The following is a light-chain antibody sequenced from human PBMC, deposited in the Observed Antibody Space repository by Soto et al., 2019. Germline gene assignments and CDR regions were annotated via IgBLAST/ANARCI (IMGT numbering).Light chain of an antibody. V-gene: IGKV3-15*01. CDR1: QSVSGN. CDR2: VAS. Sequence: EIVMTQSPATLSVSPGERATLSCRASQSVSGNLVWYQQKPGQAPRLLIYVASTRATGIPARFSGSGSGTEFTLTSSSLQSEHFAVYYCQQYNDWPPTFGQGTKVEIK. J-gene: IGKJ1*01. CDR3: QQYNDWPPT.